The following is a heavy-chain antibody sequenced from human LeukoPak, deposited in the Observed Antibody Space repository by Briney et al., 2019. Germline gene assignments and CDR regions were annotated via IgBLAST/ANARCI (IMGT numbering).Heavy chain of an antibody. J-gene: IGHJ3*02. V-gene: IGHV1-18*04. CDR3: ARDLSGLSAFEI. D-gene: IGHD5-12*01. CDR2: ISAYNGNT. CDR1: GYSFTSYW. Sequence: GESLKISCRGSGYSFTSYWIGWVRQAPGQGLEWMGWISAYNGNTTYAQKLQGRVTMTTDTSTSTAYMELRSLRSDDTAVYYCARDLSGLSAFEIWGQGTMVTVSS.